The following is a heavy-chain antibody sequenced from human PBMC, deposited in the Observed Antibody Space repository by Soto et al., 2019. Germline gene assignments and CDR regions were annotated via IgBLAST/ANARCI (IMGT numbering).Heavy chain of an antibody. D-gene: IGHD5-12*01. CDR2: ISYDGNYK. Sequence: PGGSLRLSCAASEFSFSNYAIHWVRQAPGKGLEWVSSISYDGNYKYYADSVKGRFTISRDNSKNTLYLQMNSLRTEDTAVYYCARGRVMGGIDLKLSVIAYWGQWPTVSVSS. CDR1: EFSFSNYA. J-gene: IGHJ6*02. CDR3: ARGRVMGGIDLKLSVIAY. V-gene: IGHV3-30-3*01.